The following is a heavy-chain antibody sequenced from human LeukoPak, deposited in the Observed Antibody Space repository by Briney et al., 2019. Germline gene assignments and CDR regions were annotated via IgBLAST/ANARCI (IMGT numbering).Heavy chain of an antibody. D-gene: IGHD1-1*01. CDR3: ARLESDYYYYYMDV. Sequence: GASVKVSCKASGYTFTGYYMHWVRQAPGQGLEWMGWISAYNGNTNYAQKLQGRVTMTTDTSTGTAYMELRSLRSDDTAVYYCARLESDYYYYYMDVWGKGTTVTVSS. J-gene: IGHJ6*03. CDR1: GYTFTGYY. CDR2: ISAYNGNT. V-gene: IGHV1-18*04.